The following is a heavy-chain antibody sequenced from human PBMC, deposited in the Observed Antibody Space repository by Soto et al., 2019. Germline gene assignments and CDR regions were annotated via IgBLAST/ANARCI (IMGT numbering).Heavy chain of an antibody. CDR3: ARERYCTNGVCSHPFDY. J-gene: IGHJ4*02. D-gene: IGHD2-8*01. V-gene: IGHV1-69*04. CDR1: GGTFSSYT. Sequence: SVKVSCKASGGTFSSYTISWVRQAPGQGLEWMGRIIPILGIANYAQKFQGRVTITADKSTSTAYMELGSLRSEDTAVYYCARERYCTNGVCSHPFDYWGQGTLVTVSS. CDR2: IIPILGIA.